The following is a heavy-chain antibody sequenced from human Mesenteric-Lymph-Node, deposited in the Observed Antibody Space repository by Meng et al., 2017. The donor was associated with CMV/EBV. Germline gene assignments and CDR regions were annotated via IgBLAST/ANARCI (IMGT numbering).Heavy chain of an antibody. Sequence: SETLSLTCTVSGGSISSYYWSWIRQPPGKGLEWIGEINHSGSTNYNPSLKSRVTISEDTSKNQFSLKLSSVSAADTAVYYCARVKVVVPAALRGWFDPWGQGTLVTVSS. CDR3: ARVKVVVPAALRGWFDP. V-gene: IGHV4-34*01. CDR1: GGSISSYY. CDR2: INHSGST. D-gene: IGHD2-2*01. J-gene: IGHJ5*02.